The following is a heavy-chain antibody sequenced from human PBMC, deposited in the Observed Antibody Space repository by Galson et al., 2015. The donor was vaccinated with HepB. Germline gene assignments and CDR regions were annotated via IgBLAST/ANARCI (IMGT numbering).Heavy chain of an antibody. Sequence: SLRLSCAASGFTFSNYAMGWVRQAPGKGLEWVSSVSGSIYYADSVKGRFTIARDNTKNTLYLQMNSLRVEDTAVYYCTKGVRESRRGALDVWGQGTVVTVSA. V-gene: IGHV3-23*01. CDR3: TKGVRESRRGALDV. CDR2: VSGSI. CDR1: GFTFSNYA. J-gene: IGHJ3*01. D-gene: IGHD3-10*01.